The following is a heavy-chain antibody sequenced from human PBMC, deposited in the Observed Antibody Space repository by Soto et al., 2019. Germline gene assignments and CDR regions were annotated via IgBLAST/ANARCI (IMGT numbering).Heavy chain of an antibody. CDR1: GGTFNTYA. D-gene: IGHD6-19*01. J-gene: IGHJ4*01. CDR2: ISPMFGAA. CDR3: ARLVQFISPAIDY. V-gene: IGHV1-69*19. Sequence: QVQLVQSGAEMKKPGSSVKVSCQSSGGTFNTYAMNWVRQAPGQGPEWMGDISPMFGAANYAPKFQGRVTITAGVSTGISYMQLSSLTPEDTALYFCARLVQFISPAIDYCGHGALVIVSS.